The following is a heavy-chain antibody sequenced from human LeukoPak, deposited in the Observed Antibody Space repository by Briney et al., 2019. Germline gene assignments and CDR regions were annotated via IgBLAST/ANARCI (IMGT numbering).Heavy chain of an antibody. J-gene: IGHJ4*02. CDR1: GNYW. CDR3: VSFYETY. CDR2: TNSDGSWT. V-gene: IGHV3-74*01. D-gene: IGHD2-2*01. Sequence: GGSLRLSCAASGNYWMHWVRQAPGKGLVWVSHTNSDGSWTGYADSVKGRFTISKDNAKNTVYLQMNNLRAEDTAVYYCVSFYETYWGRGTLVTVSS.